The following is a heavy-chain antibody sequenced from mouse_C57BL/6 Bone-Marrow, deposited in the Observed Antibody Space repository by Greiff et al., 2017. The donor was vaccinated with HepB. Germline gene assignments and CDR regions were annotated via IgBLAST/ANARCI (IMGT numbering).Heavy chain of an antibody. D-gene: IGHD1-1*01. CDR1: GYTFTSYW. J-gene: IGHJ2*01. V-gene: IGHV1-64*01. CDR3: ALFYYYGSSLDY. Sequence: VQLQQSGAELVKPGASVKLSCKASGYTFTSYWMHWVKQRPGQGLEWIGMIHPNSGSTNYNEKFKSKATLTVDKSSSTAYMQLSSLTSEDSAVYYCALFYYYGSSLDYWGQGTTLTVSS. CDR2: IHPNSGST.